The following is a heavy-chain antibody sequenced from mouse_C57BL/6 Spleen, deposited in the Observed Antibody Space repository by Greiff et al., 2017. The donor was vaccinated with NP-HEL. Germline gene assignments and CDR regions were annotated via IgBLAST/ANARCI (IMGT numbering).Heavy chain of an antibody. D-gene: IGHD4-1*01. CDR2: INYDGSST. V-gene: IGHV5-16*01. J-gene: IGHJ3*01. CDR3: ATLTGSAWFAY. Sequence: EVQRVESEGGLVQPGSSMKLSCTASGFTFSDYYMAWVRQVPEKGLEWVANINYDGSSTYYLDSLKSRFIISRDNAKNILYLQMSSLKSEDTATYYCATLTGSAWFAYWGQGTLVTVSA. CDR1: GFTFSDYY.